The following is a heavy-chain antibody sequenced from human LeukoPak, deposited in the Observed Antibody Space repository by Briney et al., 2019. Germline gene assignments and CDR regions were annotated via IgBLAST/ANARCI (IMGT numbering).Heavy chain of an antibody. CDR2: IYYSGST. J-gene: IGHJ6*03. Sequence: SETLSLTCTVSGDTMSTSSYYWSWIRQPPGKGLEWIGYIYYSGSTNYNPSLKSRVTISVDTSKNQFSLKLSSVIAADTAVYYCARTTEGYCSSASCFGFSYSYYMDVWGKGTTVTISS. CDR3: ARTTEGYCSSASCFGFSYSYYMDV. D-gene: IGHD2-2*01. V-gene: IGHV4-61*01. CDR1: GDTMSTSSYY.